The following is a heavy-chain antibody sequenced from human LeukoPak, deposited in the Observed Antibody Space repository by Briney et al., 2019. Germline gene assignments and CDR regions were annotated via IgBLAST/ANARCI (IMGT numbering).Heavy chain of an antibody. CDR2: ISGSGGST. V-gene: IGHV3-23*01. CDR1: GFTFSSYA. CDR3: AKGSFTIFGVVTYNYFDY. D-gene: IGHD3-3*01. J-gene: IGHJ4*02. Sequence: GGSLRLSCAASGFTFSSYAMSWVRQAPGKGLEWVSAISGSGGSTYYADSVKGRFTISRDNSKNTLCLQMNSLRAEDTAVYYCAKGSFTIFGVVTYNYFDYWGQGTLVTVSS.